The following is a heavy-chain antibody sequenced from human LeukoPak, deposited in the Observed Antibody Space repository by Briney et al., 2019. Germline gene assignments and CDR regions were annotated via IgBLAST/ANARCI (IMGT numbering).Heavy chain of an antibody. CDR1: GFTFSSYG. Sequence: GRSLRLSCAASGFTFSSYGMHWVRQAPGKGLEWVAVISYDGSNKYYADSVKGRFTISRDNSKNTLYLQMNSLRAEDTAVYYCAKVIVVVITNDAFDIWGQGTMVTVSS. CDR3: AKVIVVVITNDAFDI. J-gene: IGHJ3*02. V-gene: IGHV3-30*18. D-gene: IGHD3-22*01. CDR2: ISYDGSNK.